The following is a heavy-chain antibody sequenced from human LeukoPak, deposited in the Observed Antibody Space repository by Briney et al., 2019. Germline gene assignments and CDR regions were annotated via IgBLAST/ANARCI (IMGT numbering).Heavy chain of an antibody. V-gene: IGHV1-3*01. D-gene: IGHD5-18*01. CDR3: ARAGDTGWFDP. Sequence: ASVKVSCKASGYTFTSYAMHWVRQAPGQRLEWMGWINVGNGNTKYSQKFQGRVTITRDTSASTAYMELSRLRSDDTAVYYCARAGDTGWFDPWGQGTLVTVSS. CDR2: INVGNGNT. CDR1: GYTFTSYA. J-gene: IGHJ5*02.